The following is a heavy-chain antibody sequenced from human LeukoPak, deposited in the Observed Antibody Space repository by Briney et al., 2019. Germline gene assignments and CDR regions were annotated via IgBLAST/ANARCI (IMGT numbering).Heavy chain of an antibody. CDR1: GGSFSGYY. CDR3: ARGPSPYY. V-gene: IGHV4-34*01. Sequence: SETLSLTCAVYGGSFSGYYWSWIRQPPGKGLEWIGEINHSGSTNYNPSLKSRVTISVDTSKNQFSLKLSSVTAADTAVYYCARGPSPYYWGRGTLVTVSS. J-gene: IGHJ4*02. CDR2: INHSGST.